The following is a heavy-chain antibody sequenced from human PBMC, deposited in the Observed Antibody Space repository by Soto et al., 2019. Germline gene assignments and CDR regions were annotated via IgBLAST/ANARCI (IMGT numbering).Heavy chain of an antibody. CDR2: IYYSGST. D-gene: IGHD3-3*01. J-gene: IGHJ4*02. CDR3: ARRGVVIPHFSFDY. Sequence: QLQLQESGPGLVKPSETLSLTCTVSGGSISSSSYYWGWIRQPPGKGLEWIGSIYYSGSTYYNPSLKRRVTISVDTSKNQFSLKLSSVTAADTAVYYCARRGVVIPHFSFDYWGQGTLVTVSS. CDR1: GGSISSSSYY. V-gene: IGHV4-39*01.